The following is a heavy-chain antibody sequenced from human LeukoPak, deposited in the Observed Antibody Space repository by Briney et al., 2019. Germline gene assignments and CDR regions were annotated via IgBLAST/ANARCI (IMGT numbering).Heavy chain of an antibody. D-gene: IGHD3-22*01. CDR3: AKERRGYYSEY. CDR2: ISFDGSKE. CDR1: GFTFSSYA. J-gene: IGHJ4*02. Sequence: GVSLRLSYAASGFTFSSYAMQWVRQAPGKGLEWVALISFDGSKEYYADSVKGRFPISRDKSKNTLHLQMNNLRAEDTAVYYCAKERRGYYSEYWGQGTQVTVSS. V-gene: IGHV3-30*02.